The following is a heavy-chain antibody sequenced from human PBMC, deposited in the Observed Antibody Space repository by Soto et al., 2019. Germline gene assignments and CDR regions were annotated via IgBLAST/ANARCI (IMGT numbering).Heavy chain of an antibody. CDR3: ARAFNFAFCSDSQSGYYFDY. J-gene: IGHJ4*02. CDR2: MSYSGTT. CDR1: GGSVSSGSYY. V-gene: IGHV4-61*01. Sequence: QVQLQESGPRLVKPSETLSLTCTVSGGSVSSGSYYWSWIRQSPGKGLEWIAYMSYSGTTNYNPSIKSRVTLSVDTSKYQFSFKLTSVTAADTAVDYCARAFNFAFCSDSQSGYYFDYWGQGTLVTVSS. D-gene: IGHD3-3*01.